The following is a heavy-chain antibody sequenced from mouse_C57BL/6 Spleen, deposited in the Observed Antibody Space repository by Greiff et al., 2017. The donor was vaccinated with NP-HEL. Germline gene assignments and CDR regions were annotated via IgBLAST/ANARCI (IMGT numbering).Heavy chain of an antibody. V-gene: IGHV1-82*01. J-gene: IGHJ1*03. CDR3: ARSILAYFDV. CDR1: GYAFSSSW. Sequence: VKLLESGPELVKPGASVKISCKASGYAFSSSWMNWVKQRPGKGLEWIGRIYPGDGDTNYNGKFKGKATLTADKSSSTAYMQLSSLTSEDSAVYFCARSILAYFDVWGTGTTVTVSS. CDR2: IYPGDGDT.